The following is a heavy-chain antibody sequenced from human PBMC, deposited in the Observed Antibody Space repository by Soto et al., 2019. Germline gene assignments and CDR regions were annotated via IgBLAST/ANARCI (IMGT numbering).Heavy chain of an antibody. D-gene: IGHD6-13*01. CDR1: GFTFSDYY. J-gene: IGHJ6*02. Sequence: QVQLVESGGGLVKPGGSLRLSCAASGFTFSDYYMSWIRQAPGKGLEWVSYISSSGSTIYYADSVKGRFTISRDNAKNXRXXQMNSLRAEDTAVYYCARGESIAAAGEDYYYGMDVWGQGTTVTVSS. CDR2: ISSSGSTI. CDR3: ARGESIAAAGEDYYYGMDV. V-gene: IGHV3-11*01.